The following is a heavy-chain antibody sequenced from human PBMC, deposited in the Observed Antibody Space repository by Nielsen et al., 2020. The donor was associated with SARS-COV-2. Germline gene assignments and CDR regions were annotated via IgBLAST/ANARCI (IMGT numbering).Heavy chain of an antibody. J-gene: IGHJ6*03. CDR1: GGSISSGGYY. D-gene: IGHD3-3*01. CDR3: ARGPFDFWSGWPYYMDV. Sequence: SETLSLTCTVSGGSISSGGYYWSWIRQHPGKGLEWIGYIYYSGSTYYNPSLKSRVTISVDTSKNQFSLKLSFVTAADTAVYYCARGPFDFWSGWPYYMDVWGKGTTVTVSS. CDR2: IYYSGST. V-gene: IGHV4-31*03.